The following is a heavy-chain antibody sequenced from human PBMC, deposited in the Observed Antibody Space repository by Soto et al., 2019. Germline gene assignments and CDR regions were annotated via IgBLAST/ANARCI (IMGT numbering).Heavy chain of an antibody. CDR2: VYQSGNT. J-gene: IGHJ3*01. CDR1: GGSVNSGGFS. CDR3: ARDWGYCSSSSCREPAFDV. D-gene: IGHD2-15*01. V-gene: IGHV4-30-2*01. Sequence: QLQLQESASGLVRPSQTLSLTCAVSGGSVNSGGFSWNWIRQPPGKGLEWIGYVYQSGNTYYNPSLRSRVSISLDRSKNQFSLTLNSVTAADTAVYYCARDWGYCSSSSCREPAFDVWGQGTVVTVSS.